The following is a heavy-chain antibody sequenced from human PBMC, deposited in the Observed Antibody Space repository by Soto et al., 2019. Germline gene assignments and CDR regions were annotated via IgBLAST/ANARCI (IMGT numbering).Heavy chain of an antibody. CDR2: IYHGGST. CDR1: GASISSANG. J-gene: IGHJ6*02. CDR3: ARLSFSYGVDV. V-gene: IGHV4-4*02. Sequence: XGTLSLTCAVSGASISSANGWTWFRQPPGKGLEWIGEIYHGGSTSYNPSLKSRVTLSLDKFKNHFSLNLTSVTAADTAVYYCARLSFSYGVDVWGQGTTVTVSS.